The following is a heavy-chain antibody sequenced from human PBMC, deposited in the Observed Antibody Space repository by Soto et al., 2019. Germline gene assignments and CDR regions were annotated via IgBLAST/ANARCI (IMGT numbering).Heavy chain of an antibody. CDR2: IFSNDEK. CDR1: GFSLSNARMG. D-gene: IGHD5-12*01. J-gene: IGHJ6*02. CDR3: ARTVAIYYYGMDV. Sequence: QVTLKESGPVLVKPTETLTLTCTVSGFSLSNARMGVSWIRQPPGKALEWLAHIFSNDEKSYSTSLKSRLTXAXHXYKSQVVLTMTNMDPVDTATYYCARTVAIYYYGMDVWGQGTTVTVSS. V-gene: IGHV2-26*01.